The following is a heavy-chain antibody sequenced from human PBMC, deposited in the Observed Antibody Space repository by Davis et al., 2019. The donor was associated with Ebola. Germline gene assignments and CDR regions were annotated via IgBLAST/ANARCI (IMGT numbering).Heavy chain of an antibody. Sequence: ASVKVSCKASGYTFTSYYMHWVRQAPGQGLEWMGIINPSGGSTSYAQKFQGRVTMTRDTSTSTVYMELSSLRSEDTAVYYCARDGYDILTGYYHFDYWGQGTLVTVSS. D-gene: IGHD3-9*01. V-gene: IGHV1-46*01. CDR2: INPSGGST. J-gene: IGHJ4*02. CDR1: GYTFTSYY. CDR3: ARDGYDILTGYYHFDY.